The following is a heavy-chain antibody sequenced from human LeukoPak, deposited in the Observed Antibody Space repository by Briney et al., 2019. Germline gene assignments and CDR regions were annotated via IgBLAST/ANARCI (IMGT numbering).Heavy chain of an antibody. CDR3: ARVICTGGSCFQNDY. CDR2: INSGATSE. Sequence: GGSLRLSCTASGFIFSNFEMNWVRQSPGKGLQWVAYINSGATSEYYADSVKGRFTISRDNAKNSLYLQMNSLGVQDTAVYYCARVICTGGSCFQNDYWGQGTLVTVSS. D-gene: IGHD2-8*02. CDR1: GFIFSNFE. V-gene: IGHV3-48*03. J-gene: IGHJ4*02.